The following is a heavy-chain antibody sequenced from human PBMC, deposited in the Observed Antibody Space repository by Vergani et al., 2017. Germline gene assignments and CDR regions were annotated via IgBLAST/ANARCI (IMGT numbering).Heavy chain of an antibody. CDR2: IHTGGST. CDR1: GESIRSGSHY. D-gene: IGHD4-23*01. Sequence: QVKLQESGPGLLKPSQTLSLTCTVSGESIRSGSHYWSWIRQPAGKGPEWIGHIHTGGSTDLNPSFKSRVSISVDTSKSQFSLKLNSVTAADTAVYYCARVMYGGNSGGYFDLWGRGTLVTVSS. CDR3: ARVMYGGNSGGYFDL. V-gene: IGHV4-61*02. J-gene: IGHJ2*01.